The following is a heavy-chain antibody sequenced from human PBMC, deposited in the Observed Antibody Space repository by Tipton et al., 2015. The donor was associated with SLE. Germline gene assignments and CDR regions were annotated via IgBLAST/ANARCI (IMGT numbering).Heavy chain of an antibody. J-gene: IGHJ5*02. CDR1: GDSVNSGSHY. D-gene: IGHD2-15*01. V-gene: IGHV4-39*07. CDR3: AREERYCRGGSCCLLHNWFDP. Sequence: TLSLTCTVSGDSVNSGSHYWSWIRQSPGKGLEWIGEINHSGSTNYNPSLKSRVTISVDTSKNQFSLKLSSVTAADTAVYYCAREERYCRGGSCCLLHNWFDPWGQGILVTVS. CDR2: INHSGST.